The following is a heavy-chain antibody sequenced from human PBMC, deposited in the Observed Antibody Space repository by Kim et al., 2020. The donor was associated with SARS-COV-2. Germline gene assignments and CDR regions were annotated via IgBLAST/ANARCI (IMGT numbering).Heavy chain of an antibody. D-gene: IGHD6-19*01. CDR2: ISADESNK. CDR3: AREGRSSGRAGTFDY. CDR1: GFTFGSAH. Sequence: GGSLRLSCAGSGFTFGSAHMHWVRQAPGKGLEWVALISADESNKDYVDSVKGRFTVSRDNSQNTLFLQIDSLRAEDTAVYYCAREGRSSGRAGTFDYWGQGTLVTVSS. V-gene: IGHV3-30*03. J-gene: IGHJ4*02.